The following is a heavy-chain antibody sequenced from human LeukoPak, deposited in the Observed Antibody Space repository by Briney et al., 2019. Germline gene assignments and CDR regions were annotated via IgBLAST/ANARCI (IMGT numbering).Heavy chain of an antibody. CDR1: GFTFDDYG. CDR3: ARHHNYYGSGTFDY. D-gene: IGHD3-10*01. V-gene: IGHV3-20*04. J-gene: IGHJ4*02. CDR2: INWNGGST. Sequence: GGSLRLSCAVSGFTFDDYGMSWVRQAPGKGLEWVSGINWNGGSTVYADSVQGRFTISRDNAKNSLYLQMNSLRAEDTAVYYCARHHNYYGSGTFDYWGQGTPVTVSS.